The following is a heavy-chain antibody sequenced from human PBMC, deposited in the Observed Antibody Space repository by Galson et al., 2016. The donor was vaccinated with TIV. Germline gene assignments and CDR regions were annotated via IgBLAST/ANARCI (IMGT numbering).Heavy chain of an antibody. CDR3: ARISGYYDSSGHYIPRSFDY. CDR2: IDWDDDK. Sequence: PALVKPTQTVTLTCTFSGFSLNTDGMCVNWIRQPPGKALEWLARIDWDDDKYYSPFLKTRLTISKDNSKNQVFLTMTNMDPVDTATYYCARISGYYDSSGHYIPRSFDYWGQGALVTVSS. J-gene: IGHJ4*02. D-gene: IGHD3-22*01. V-gene: IGHV2-70*11. CDR1: GFSLNTDGMC.